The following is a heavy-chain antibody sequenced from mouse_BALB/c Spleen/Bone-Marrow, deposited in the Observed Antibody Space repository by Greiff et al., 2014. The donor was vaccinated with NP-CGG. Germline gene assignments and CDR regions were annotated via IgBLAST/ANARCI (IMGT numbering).Heavy chain of an antibody. CDR1: GFNIKDTY. D-gene: IGHD4-1*01. Sequence: VQLQQSGTDLVKPGASVKLSCTASGFNIKDTYMHWVKQRPEQGLDWIGRIDPGGGNIQYDPKFQGRAAITADTSSNTAYLQLSSLTSEDTAVYYCASLTGTFDYWGQGTPLTVSS. CDR2: IDPGGGNI. CDR3: ASLTGTFDY. V-gene: IGHV14-3*02. J-gene: IGHJ2*01.